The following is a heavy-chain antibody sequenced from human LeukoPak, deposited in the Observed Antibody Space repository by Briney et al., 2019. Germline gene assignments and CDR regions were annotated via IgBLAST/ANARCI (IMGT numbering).Heavy chain of an antibody. J-gene: IGHJ4*02. CDR1: GFTFSSYA. CDR3: ARAATMAGDFDY. D-gene: IGHD3-10*01. CDR2: ISYDGSNK. V-gene: IGHV3-30-3*01. Sequence: GGSLRLSCAASGFTFSSYAMHWVRQAPGKGLEWVAVISYDGSNKYYADSVKGRFTISRDNSKNTLYLQMNSLRAEDTAVYYCARAATMAGDFDYWGQGTLVTVSS.